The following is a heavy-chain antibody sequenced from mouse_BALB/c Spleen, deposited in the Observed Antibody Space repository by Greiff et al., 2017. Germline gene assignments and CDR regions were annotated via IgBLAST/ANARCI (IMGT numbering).Heavy chain of an antibody. CDR3: ARCYGGGFAMDY. D-gene: IGHD1-2*01. CDR1: GYSITSDYA. Sequence: EVQLQESGPGLVKPSQSLSLTCTVTGYSITSDYAWNWIRQFPGNKLEWMGYISYSGSTSYNPSLKSRISITRDTSKNQFFLQLNSVTTEDTATYYCARCYGGGFAMDYWGQGTSVTVSS. J-gene: IGHJ4*01. CDR2: ISYSGST. V-gene: IGHV3-2*02.